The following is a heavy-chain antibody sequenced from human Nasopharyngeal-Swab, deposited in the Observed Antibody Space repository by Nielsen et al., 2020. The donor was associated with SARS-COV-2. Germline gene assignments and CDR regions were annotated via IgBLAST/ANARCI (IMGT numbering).Heavy chain of an antibody. CDR1: GYRFNDYW. V-gene: IGHV5-51*01. J-gene: IGHJ6*02. Sequence: GESLKISCATSGYRFNDYWLAWVRQAPGKGLECMGTIFPGDSDTRYSPSFEGRVTISVDQSITTAYLHWTSLKASDTAKYYCAIGAAVGTLFHGMDVWGQGTMVTVSS. CDR3: AIGAAVGTLFHGMDV. D-gene: IGHD1-26*01. CDR2: IFPGDSDT.